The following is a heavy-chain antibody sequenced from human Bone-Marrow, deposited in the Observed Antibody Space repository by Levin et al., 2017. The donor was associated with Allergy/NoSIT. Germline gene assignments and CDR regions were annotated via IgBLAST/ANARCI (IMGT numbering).Heavy chain of an antibody. V-gene: IGHV3-21*01. J-gene: IGHJ4*02. CDR2: ISSYSDYI. Sequence: GGSLRLSCTASGFTFSSYAMNWVRQAPGKGLEWVSSISSYSDYIYYADSVKGRFTISRDNADNSLYLQMNSLRAEDTAVYYCARAGDSSGWYYFDYWGQEILVTVSS. CDR3: ARAGDSSGWYYFDY. D-gene: IGHD6-19*01. CDR1: GFTFSSYA.